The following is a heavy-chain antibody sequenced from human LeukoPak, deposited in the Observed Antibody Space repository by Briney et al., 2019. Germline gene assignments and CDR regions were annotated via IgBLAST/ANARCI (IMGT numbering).Heavy chain of an antibody. CDR2: IYYSGST. Sequence: PSETLSLTCTVSGGSISSYYWSWIRQPPGKGLEWIGYIYYSGSTNYNPSLKSRVTISVATSKNQFSLKLSSVTAADTAVYYCARTPFDWLGDWFDPWGQGTLVTVSS. CDR1: GGSISSYY. J-gene: IGHJ5*02. D-gene: IGHD3-9*01. V-gene: IGHV4-59*08. CDR3: ARTPFDWLGDWFDP.